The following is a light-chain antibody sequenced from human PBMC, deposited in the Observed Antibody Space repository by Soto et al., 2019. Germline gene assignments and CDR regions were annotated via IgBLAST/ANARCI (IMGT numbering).Light chain of an antibody. CDR2: EVT. J-gene: IGLJ1*01. CDR1: SSDVGSFNY. CDR3: VSYATSTTLYV. Sequence: QAALTQPASVSGSPGQSITISCTATSSDVGSFNYVSWYQHHPGKAPKLMIYEVTSRPSGVSNRFSGSKSGNTASLTISGLQAEDEADYYCVSYATSTTLYVFGSAPKVTV. V-gene: IGLV2-14*01.